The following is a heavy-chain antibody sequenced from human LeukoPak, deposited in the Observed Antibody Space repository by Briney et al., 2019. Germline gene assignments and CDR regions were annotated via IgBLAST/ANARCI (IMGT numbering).Heavy chain of an antibody. CDR2: IYSGGFT. Sequence: GGSLRLSCAASGFTVSGDYMSWVRQAPGKGLEWVSVIYSGGFTYYADSVKGRFTISRENAKNSLYLQMNSLRDEDTAVYYCARVQTSAFDIWGQGTMVTVSS. D-gene: IGHD1-1*01. CDR1: GFTVSGDY. J-gene: IGHJ3*02. V-gene: IGHV3-53*01. CDR3: ARVQTSAFDI.